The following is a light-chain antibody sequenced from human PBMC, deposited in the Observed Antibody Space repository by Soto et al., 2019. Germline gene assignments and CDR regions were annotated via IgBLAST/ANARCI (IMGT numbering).Light chain of an antibody. V-gene: IGKV1-39*01. CDR3: QQSYSAPPWT. CDR2: DAS. CDR1: QDISNY. J-gene: IGKJ1*01. Sequence: DIQMTQSPSSLSASVGDRVTITCQASQDISNYLNWYEQKPGKAPKLLIYDASNLETGVPSRFSGSGSGTDVTLTINNLQPEDFATYYCQQSYSAPPWTFGQGTKVDIK.